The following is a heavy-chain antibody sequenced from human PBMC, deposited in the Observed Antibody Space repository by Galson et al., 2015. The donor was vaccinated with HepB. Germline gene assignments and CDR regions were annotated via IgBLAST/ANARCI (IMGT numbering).Heavy chain of an antibody. V-gene: IGHV4-39*01. D-gene: IGHD2-2*01. J-gene: IGHJ5*02. CDR2: IYYSGST. CDR3: ARPVVPAAENWFDP. CDR1: GGSISSSSYY. Sequence: ETLSLTCTVSGGSISSSSYYWGWIRQPPGKGLEWIGSIYYSGSTYYNPSLKSRVTISVDTSKNQFSLKLSSVTAADTAVYYCARPVVPAAENWFDPWGQGTLVTVSS.